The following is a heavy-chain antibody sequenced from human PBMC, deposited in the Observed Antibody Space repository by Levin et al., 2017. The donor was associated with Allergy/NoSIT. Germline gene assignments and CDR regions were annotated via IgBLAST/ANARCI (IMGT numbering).Heavy chain of an antibody. D-gene: IGHD3-10*01. CDR3: VRPYLEVSGYYVGF. CDR2: INEEGSVT. V-gene: IGHV3-74*01. CDR1: GFTFRPYW. Sequence: PGGSLRLSCVASGFTFRPYWMHWVRQAPGKGLEWVARINEEGSVTIYADSVKDRFTISRDNAKNTLYLHMFSLRGEYTAVYYCVRPYLEVSGYYVGFWGQGTLVTVSA. J-gene: IGHJ4*01.